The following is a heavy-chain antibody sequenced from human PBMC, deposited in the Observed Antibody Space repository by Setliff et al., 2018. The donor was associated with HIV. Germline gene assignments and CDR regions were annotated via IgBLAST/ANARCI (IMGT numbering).Heavy chain of an antibody. V-gene: IGHV4-34*01. Sequence: SETLSLTCAVYGETFNGYFWTWIRQSPGKGLEWIGELNHSGNINQNPSLRSGFTLSVDTSKNQFSLTLNSVTAADTAVYYCGRGPRIVGASWAVIDYWGRGKPVTVSS. CDR2: LNHSGNI. J-gene: IGHJ4*02. D-gene: IGHD2-21*01. CDR3: GRGPRIVGASWAVIDY. CDR1: GETFNGYF.